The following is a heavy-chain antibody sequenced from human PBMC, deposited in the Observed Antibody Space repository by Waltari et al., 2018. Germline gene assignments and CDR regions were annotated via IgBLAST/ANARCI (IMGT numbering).Heavy chain of an antibody. CDR3: ARERGYGILRPPFDF. J-gene: IGHJ4*02. CDR2: VTPRGDST. V-gene: IGHV1-46*04. CDR1: GYTLTSNY. D-gene: IGHD5-12*01. Sequence: QVQLVQSGAEMKKSGASVKLSCLASGYTLTSNYIHWVRQAPGQGLEWMGMVTPRGDSTTYAQSLRGRITLTSDSSTVTFFLELTNLRSEDTAVYYCARERGYGILRPPFDFWGQGTLVTVSS.